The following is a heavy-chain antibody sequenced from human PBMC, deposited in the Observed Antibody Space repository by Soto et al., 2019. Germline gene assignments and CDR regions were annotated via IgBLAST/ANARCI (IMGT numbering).Heavy chain of an antibody. Sequence: QVQLVESGGGVVQPGRSLRLSCTASGFTLRGYAMHWVRQAPGGGLEWVALISYDGSKQFYTDSVKGRFTISRDNSKNTLYLQMNSQRPEDTAVYYCAREGDGRPAKDYYYGMDVWGQGTTVTVSS. CDR2: ISYDGSKQ. V-gene: IGHV3-30-3*01. CDR1: GFTLRGYA. J-gene: IGHJ6*02. D-gene: IGHD1-26*01. CDR3: AREGDGRPAKDYYYGMDV.